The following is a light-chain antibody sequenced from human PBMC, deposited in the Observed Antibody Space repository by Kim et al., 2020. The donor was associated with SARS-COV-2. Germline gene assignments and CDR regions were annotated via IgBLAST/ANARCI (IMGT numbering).Light chain of an antibody. V-gene: IGLV3-21*04. CDR1: NIGSKS. Sequence: GKTARITCGGNNIGSKSVHWYQQKPGQAPVLVIYYDSDRPSGIPERFSGSNSGNTATLTISRVEAGDEADYYCQVWDSSSDLLNWVFGGGTQLTVL. CDR2: YDS. CDR3: QVWDSSSDLLNWV. J-gene: IGLJ3*02.